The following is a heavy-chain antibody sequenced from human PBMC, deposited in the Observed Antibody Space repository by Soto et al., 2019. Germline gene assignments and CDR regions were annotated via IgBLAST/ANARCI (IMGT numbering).Heavy chain of an antibody. CDR2: IYHSGST. CDR1: GGSISSGGYS. V-gene: IGHV4-30-2*01. CDR3: ARQSSVGSPYGMDV. Sequence: QLQLQESGSGLVKPSQTLSLTCAVSGGSISSGGYSWSWIRQPPGKGLEWIGYIYHSGSTYYNPSLKSRFTISVDRSKNPSSLKLRSVTAADTAVYYCARQSSVGSPYGMDVWGQGTTVTVSS. D-gene: IGHD1-26*01. J-gene: IGHJ6*02.